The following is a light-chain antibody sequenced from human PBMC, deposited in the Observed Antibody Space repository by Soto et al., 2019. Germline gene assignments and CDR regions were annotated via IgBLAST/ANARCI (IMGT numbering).Light chain of an antibody. J-gene: IGLJ1*01. Sequence: QSALTQPPSASGSPGQSVTISCTGTSSDVSVYKYVSWYQQHPGKAPKLMIYEVSKRPSGVPDRFSGSKSGDTASLTVSGLQAEDDADYYCSSLGVLGTGTKVTVL. CDR1: SSDVSVYKY. CDR3: SSLGV. CDR2: EVS. V-gene: IGLV2-8*01.